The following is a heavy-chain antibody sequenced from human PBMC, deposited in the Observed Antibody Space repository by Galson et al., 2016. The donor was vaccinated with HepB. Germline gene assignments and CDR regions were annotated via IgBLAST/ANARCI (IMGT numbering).Heavy chain of an antibody. Sequence: SLRLSCAASGFIFGDYAMNWFRRAPGKGLEWVGFIRSKVYGGTAEYAASVKGRFTISRDDSANSAYLQMSSLKTEDTALYYCSRGGGFRCNSAGCYLAHHSYFAFWGQGTLFTVSA. V-gene: IGHV3-49*03. CDR1: GFIFGDYA. J-gene: IGHJ4*02. CDR3: SRGGGFRCNSAGCYLAHHSYFAF. D-gene: IGHD2-2*01. CDR2: IRSKVYGGTA.